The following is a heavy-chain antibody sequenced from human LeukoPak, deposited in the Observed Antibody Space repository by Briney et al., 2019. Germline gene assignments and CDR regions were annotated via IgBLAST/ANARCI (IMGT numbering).Heavy chain of an antibody. V-gene: IGHV3-23*01. CDR3: AKDQYSSGWYDY. Sequence: HPGGSLRLSCAASGFTFSSYAMSWVRQAPGKGLEWVSATSGSSGSTYYADSVKGRFTISRDNSKNTLYLQMNSLRAEDTAVYYCAKDQYSSGWYDYWGQGTLVTVSS. CDR2: TSGSSGST. J-gene: IGHJ4*02. CDR1: GFTFSSYA. D-gene: IGHD6-19*01.